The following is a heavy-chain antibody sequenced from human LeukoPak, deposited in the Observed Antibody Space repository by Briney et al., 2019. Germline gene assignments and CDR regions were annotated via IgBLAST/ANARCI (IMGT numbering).Heavy chain of an antibody. J-gene: IGHJ4*02. CDR2: IYYSGST. Sequence: SETLSLTCAVSGGSISSSSYYWGWIRQPPGKGLEWIGSIYYSGSTYYNPSLKSRVTISVDTSKNQFSLKLSSVTAADTAVYYCARDRGTYGDYIFDYWGQGTLVTVSS. CDR1: GGSISSSSYY. CDR3: ARDRGTYGDYIFDY. D-gene: IGHD4-17*01. V-gene: IGHV4-39*07.